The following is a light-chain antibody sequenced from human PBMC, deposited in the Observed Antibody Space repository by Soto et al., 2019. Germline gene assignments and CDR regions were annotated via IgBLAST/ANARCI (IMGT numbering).Light chain of an antibody. Sequence: DVQMTQSPSAMSASVEDRVTIACRASQDISRFVAWFQHKPGRAPERLIYETSNLQPGVPSRFSGSGSGTEFTLAISGLQPEDFATYYCLQHNTYPYTFGQGTKLEIK. CDR1: QDISRF. J-gene: IGKJ2*01. V-gene: IGKV1-17*03. CDR2: ETS. CDR3: LQHNTYPYT.